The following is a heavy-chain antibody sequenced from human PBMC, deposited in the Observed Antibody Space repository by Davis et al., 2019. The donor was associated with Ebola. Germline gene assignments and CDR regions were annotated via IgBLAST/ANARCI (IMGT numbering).Heavy chain of an antibody. Sequence: GESLKISCAASGFTFSTYGMHWVRQAPGKGLEWVSYIGSSSSYTKYADSVKGRFTISRDNAKNSLYLQMNSLRAEDTAVYYCARVKAPFEILTGPKDYVMDVWGQGTTVTVSS. D-gene: IGHD3-9*01. J-gene: IGHJ6*02. V-gene: IGHV3-21*05. CDR1: GFTFSTYG. CDR3: ARVKAPFEILTGPKDYVMDV. CDR2: IGSSSSYT.